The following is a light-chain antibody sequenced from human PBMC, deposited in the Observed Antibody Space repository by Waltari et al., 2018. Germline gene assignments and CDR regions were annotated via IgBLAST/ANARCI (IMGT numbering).Light chain of an antibody. CDR2: WAS. Sequence: DVVMTQSPDSLAVSLGARATINCKSSQSLLYTSNNKNYLAWYQHKPGQPPKILIYWASIRESGVPDRFSGSGSGTDFTLTISGLQAEDVASYFCLQYLHTPRTFGQGTKVEIK. CDR3: LQYLHTPRT. CDR1: QSLLYTSNNKNY. J-gene: IGKJ1*01. V-gene: IGKV4-1*01.